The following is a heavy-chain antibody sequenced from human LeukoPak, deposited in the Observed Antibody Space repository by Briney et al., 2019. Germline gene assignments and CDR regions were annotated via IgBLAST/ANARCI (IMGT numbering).Heavy chain of an antibody. CDR2: ISGSDGTA. V-gene: IGHV3-23*01. CDR1: GFTFSSYA. CDR3: AKESSDSSGYFYYFDY. D-gene: IGHD3-22*01. Sequence: GGSLRLSCAASGFTFSSYAMSWVRQAPGKGLEWVSRISGSDGTANWADSVRGRFTISRDNPRNTLYLQMNSLRAEDTAVYYCAKESSDSSGYFYYFDYWGQGTLVTVSS. J-gene: IGHJ4*02.